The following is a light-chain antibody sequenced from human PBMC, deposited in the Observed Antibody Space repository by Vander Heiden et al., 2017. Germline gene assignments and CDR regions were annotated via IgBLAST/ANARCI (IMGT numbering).Light chain of an antibody. J-gene: IGLJ3*02. Sequence: QSVLTQPPSVSGAPGQRVTISCTGSSSNIGAGYDVHWYQQLPGTAPKLLIYGNSNRPSGVPDRFSGSKFGTSASLAITGLQAEDEADYYCQSYDSSLSGNWVFGGGTKLTVL. CDR2: GNS. V-gene: IGLV1-40*01. CDR1: SSNIGAGYD. CDR3: QSYDSSLSGNWV.